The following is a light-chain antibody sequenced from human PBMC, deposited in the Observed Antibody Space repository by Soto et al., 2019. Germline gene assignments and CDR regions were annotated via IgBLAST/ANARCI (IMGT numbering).Light chain of an antibody. CDR2: AAT. CDR3: QPSYSTPYI. CDR1: QSISSY. Sequence: DIQMTQSPASLSSSVGDSVTITCRASQSISSYLNWDQQKPGKAPKLLIYAATSLQSGVPSRFSASGAGTNLTLTLSSLQPADFATYSCQPSYSTPYIFGQRTKLDIK. J-gene: IGKJ2*01. V-gene: IGKV1-39*01.